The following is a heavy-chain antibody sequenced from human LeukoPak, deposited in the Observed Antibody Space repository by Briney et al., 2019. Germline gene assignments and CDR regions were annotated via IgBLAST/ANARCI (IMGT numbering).Heavy chain of an antibody. CDR2: ISAYNGNT. J-gene: IGHJ5*02. V-gene: IGHV1-18*01. CDR3: AKWNYDSGGYSNYFDP. D-gene: IGHD3-22*01. Sequence: ASVRVSCKASGYTFTNYGISWVRQVPGQGLEWMGWISAYNGNTNYAQKFQGRVTMTTDTPTSTAYMELRSLRSDDTAVYFCAKWNYDSGGYSNYFDPWGQGTLVTVSS. CDR1: GYTFTNYG.